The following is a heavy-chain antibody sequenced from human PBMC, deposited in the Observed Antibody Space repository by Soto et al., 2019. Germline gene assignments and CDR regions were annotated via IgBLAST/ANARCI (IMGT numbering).Heavy chain of an antibody. Sequence: GGSLRLSCAASGFTFSSYGMHWVRQAPGKGLEWVAVIWYDGSNKYYADSVKGRFTISRDNSKNTLYLQMNSLRAEDTAVYYCARDQREDRYYYDSSGINSLDYWGQGTLVTVSS. CDR1: GFTFSSYG. V-gene: IGHV3-33*01. J-gene: IGHJ4*02. CDR2: IWYDGSNK. CDR3: ARDQREDRYYYDSSGINSLDY. D-gene: IGHD3-22*01.